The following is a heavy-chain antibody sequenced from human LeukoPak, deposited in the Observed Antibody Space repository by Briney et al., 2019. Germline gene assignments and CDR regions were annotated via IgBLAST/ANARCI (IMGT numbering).Heavy chain of an antibody. Sequence: GESLKISCKGSGYSFTSYWIGWVRQMPGKGLEWMGIIYPGDSDTRYSPSFQGQVTISADKSISTAYLQWSSLKASDTATYYCARLASSGYLLRSWFDPWGQGTLVTVSS. CDR2: IYPGDSDT. V-gene: IGHV5-51*01. CDR3: ARLASSGYLLRSWFDP. J-gene: IGHJ5*02. CDR1: GYSFTSYW. D-gene: IGHD3-22*01.